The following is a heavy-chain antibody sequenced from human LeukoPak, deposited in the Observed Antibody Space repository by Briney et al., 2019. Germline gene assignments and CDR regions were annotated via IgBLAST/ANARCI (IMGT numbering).Heavy chain of an antibody. J-gene: IGHJ3*02. D-gene: IGHD3-22*01. CDR2: IYYSGST. Sequence: SETLSLTCTVSGGSISSGDYYWSWIRQPPGKGLECIGYIYYSGSTYYNPSLKSRVTISVDTSKNQFSLKLSSVTAADTAVYYCARVHSSGYRGAFDIWGQGTMVTVSS. CDR1: GGSISSGDYY. V-gene: IGHV4-30-4*01. CDR3: ARVHSSGYRGAFDI.